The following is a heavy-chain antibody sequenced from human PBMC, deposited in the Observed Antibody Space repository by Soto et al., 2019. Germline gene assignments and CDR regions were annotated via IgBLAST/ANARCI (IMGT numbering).Heavy chain of an antibody. CDR2: ISSSSSYI. CDR3: ARDGQYYDFWSGYPNWFDP. J-gene: IGHJ5*02. CDR1: GFTFSSYS. V-gene: IGHV3-21*01. Sequence: PGGSLRLSCAASGFTFSSYSMNWVRQAPGKGLEWVSSISSSSSYIYYADSVKGRFTISRDNAKNSLYLQMNSLRAEDTAVYYSARDGQYYDFWSGYPNWFDPWGQGTLVTVSS. D-gene: IGHD3-3*01.